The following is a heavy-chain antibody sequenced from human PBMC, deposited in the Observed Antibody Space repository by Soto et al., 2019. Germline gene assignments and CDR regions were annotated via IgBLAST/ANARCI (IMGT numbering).Heavy chain of an antibody. J-gene: IGHJ5*02. V-gene: IGHV4-31*03. D-gene: IGHD3-16*01. CDR3: ARDAGGGEPDYVFDP. CDR1: GGSISSGGYY. CDR2: IYYSGST. Sequence: QVQLQESGPGLVKPSQTLSLTCTVSGGSISSGGYYWSWIRQHPGKGLEWIGYIYYSGSTYYNPSLKSRVTISVDTSKNQFSLKLRSVTAADTAVYYCARDAGGGEPDYVFDPWGQGTLVTVSS.